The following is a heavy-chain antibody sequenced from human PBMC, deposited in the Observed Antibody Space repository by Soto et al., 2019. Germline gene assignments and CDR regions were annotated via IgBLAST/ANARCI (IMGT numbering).Heavy chain of an antibody. D-gene: IGHD6-19*01. CDR3: ARSQWLGTLNAFDS. Sequence: ASVKVSCKASGYTFTSYGISWVRRAPGQGLEWMGWISAYNGNTNYAQKLQGRVTMTTDTSTSTAYMELRSLRSDDTAVYYCARSQWLGTLNAFDSWGQGTMVTVSS. J-gene: IGHJ3*02. CDR1: GYTFTSYG. V-gene: IGHV1-18*01. CDR2: ISAYNGNT.